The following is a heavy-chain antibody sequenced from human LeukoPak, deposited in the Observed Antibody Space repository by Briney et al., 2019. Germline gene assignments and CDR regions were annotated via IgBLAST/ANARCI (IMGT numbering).Heavy chain of an antibody. Sequence: PGGSLRLSCAASGFIVSSNYMSWVRQAPGKGLEWVSIMYSAGSTYYADSVRGRFTISRDSSKNTVSLQMSSLRVEDTAVYYCASGGTGARKYYSDPFHYWGQGTLVTVSS. CDR1: GFIVSSNY. J-gene: IGHJ4*02. D-gene: IGHD3-10*01. V-gene: IGHV3-53*01. CDR3: ASGGTGARKYYSDPFHY. CDR2: MYSAGST.